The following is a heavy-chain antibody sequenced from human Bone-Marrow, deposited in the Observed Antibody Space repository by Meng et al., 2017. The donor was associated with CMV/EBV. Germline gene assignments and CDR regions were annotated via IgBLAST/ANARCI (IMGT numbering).Heavy chain of an antibody. V-gene: IGHV3-30-3*01. D-gene: IGHD6-19*01. CDR3: AKDPYSSGWYSYYYYGMDV. J-gene: IGHJ6*02. CDR2: ISYDGSNK. CDR1: GFTFSSYA. Sequence: GESLKISCAASGFTFSSYAMHWVRQAPGKGLEWVAVISYDGSNKYYADSVKGRFTISRDNSKNTLYLQMNSLRAEDTAVYYCAKDPYSSGWYSYYYYGMDVWGQGTTVTVS.